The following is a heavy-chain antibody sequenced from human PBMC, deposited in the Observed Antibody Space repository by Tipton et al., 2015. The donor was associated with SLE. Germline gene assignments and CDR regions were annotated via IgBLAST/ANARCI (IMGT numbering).Heavy chain of an antibody. J-gene: IGHJ1*01. CDR2: IYPSGNA. CDR1: GDSIYSDEYY. CDR3: AIGGPNDYGDYGRYFRH. Sequence: TLSLTCSVSGDSIYSDEYYWTWIRQHPGKGLEWLGYIYPSGNAYYNPSLKTRLSLSIDMSKSQFSLNLRSLTAADTAVYYCAIGGPNDYGDYGRYFRHWGRGALVTVSS. V-gene: IGHV4-31*03. D-gene: IGHD4-17*01.